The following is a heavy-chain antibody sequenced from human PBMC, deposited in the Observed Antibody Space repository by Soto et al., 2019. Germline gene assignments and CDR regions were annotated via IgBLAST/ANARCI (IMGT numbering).Heavy chain of an antibody. J-gene: IGHJ6*04. Sequence: EVQLVESGGGLVQPGGSLRLSCEASGFTFRNYDMHWVRQGTGKGLEWVSGISAAGDPDYADSVEGRFTISRENAQNSFFLQMNSLRVGDTAVYYCARTDRDFYGLDVWGKGTTVSVYS. V-gene: IGHV3-13*05. CDR1: GFTFRNYD. CDR2: ISAAGDP. CDR3: ARTDRDFYGLDV.